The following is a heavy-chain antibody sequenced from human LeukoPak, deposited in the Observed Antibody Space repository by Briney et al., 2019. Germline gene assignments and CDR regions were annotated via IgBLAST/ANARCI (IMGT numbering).Heavy chain of an antibody. CDR3: AKDPVQRITMIVVVTYYFDY. V-gene: IGHV3-23*01. CDR1: GFTFSSYA. Sequence: GGSLRLSCAASGFTFSSYAMSWVRQAPGKGLEWVSAISGSGGSTYYADSVKGRFTISRDNSKSTLYLQMNSLRAEDTAVYYCAKDPVQRITMIVVVTYYFDYWGQGTLVTVSS. CDR2: ISGSGGST. J-gene: IGHJ4*02. D-gene: IGHD3-22*01.